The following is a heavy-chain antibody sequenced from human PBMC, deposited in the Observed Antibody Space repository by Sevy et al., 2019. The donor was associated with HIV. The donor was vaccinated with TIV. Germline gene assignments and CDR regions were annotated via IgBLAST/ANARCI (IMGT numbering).Heavy chain of an antibody. CDR2: ISSSSSTM. Sequence: GGSRRLSCAASGFIFSTYSMNWVRQAPGKGLEWVSYISSSSSTMYYADSVKGRFTNSRDNAKNSLYLQMNSLRDEDTAVYYCATYYYDSGGYSIYRFDYWAQGTLVTVSS. V-gene: IGHV3-48*02. J-gene: IGHJ4*02. CDR1: GFIFSTYS. D-gene: IGHD3-22*01. CDR3: ATYYYDSGGYSIYRFDY.